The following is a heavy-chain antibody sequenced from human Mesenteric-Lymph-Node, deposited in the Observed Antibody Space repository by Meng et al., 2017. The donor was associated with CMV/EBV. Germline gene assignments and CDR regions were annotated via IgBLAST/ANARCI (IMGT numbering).Heavy chain of an antibody. CDR2: IWYDGSNQ. D-gene: IGHD3-3*01. CDR1: GLTFSNYG. Sequence: GESLKISCAASGLTFSNYGMHWVRQAPGKGLEWVAVIWYDGSNQNYADSVKGRFTISRDNSKNTLYLQMNSLRAEDTAVYYCAKVSSLEWLLNYGCLDYWGQGTLVTVSS. V-gene: IGHV3-33*06. J-gene: IGHJ4*02. CDR3: AKVSSLEWLLNYGCLDY.